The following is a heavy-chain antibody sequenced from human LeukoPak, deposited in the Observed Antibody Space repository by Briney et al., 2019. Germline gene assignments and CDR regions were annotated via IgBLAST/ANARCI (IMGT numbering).Heavy chain of an antibody. CDR2: INPNSGGT. J-gene: IGHJ4*02. CDR1: GYTFTGYY. CDR3: ARVQDNWNYGG. Sequence: ASVKVSCKVSGYTFTGYYMHWVRQAPGQGLEWMGWINPNSGGTNYAQKFQGRVTMTRDTSISTAYMELSRLRSDDTAVYYCARVQDNWNYGGWGQRTLVTVSS. D-gene: IGHD1-7*01. V-gene: IGHV1-2*02.